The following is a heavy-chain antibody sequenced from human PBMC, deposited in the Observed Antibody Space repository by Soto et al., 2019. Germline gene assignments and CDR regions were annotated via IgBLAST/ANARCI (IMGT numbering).Heavy chain of an antibody. CDR1: GFSLRTSGVG. CDR3: AKSGSSGWYGWFAP. J-gene: IGHJ5*02. Sequence: GXTMVTPTQTLTXTCMFSGFSLRTSGVGVAWMRQPPGKALEWLGLIYWTDDKRYSPSLNSRLTITKDTSKNQVVLTMTNLDTVDTATYYCAKSGSSGWYGWFAPWGQGTLVTVSS. V-gene: IGHV2-5*01. D-gene: IGHD6-19*01. CDR2: IYWTDDK.